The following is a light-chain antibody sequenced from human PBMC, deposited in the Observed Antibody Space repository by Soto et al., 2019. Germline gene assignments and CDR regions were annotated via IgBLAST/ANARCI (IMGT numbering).Light chain of an antibody. V-gene: IGKV1-17*01. CDR1: QGIRKN. CDR3: LQHNTYPQT. Sequence: DIQMSQSPSSLSASVGDRVTITCRASQGIRKNLGWYQQKPGKAPKRLIYAASSLQSGVPSRFSGSGSGTEFTLTISSLQPEDFATYSCLQHNTYPQTFGQGTKVEIK. CDR2: AAS. J-gene: IGKJ1*01.